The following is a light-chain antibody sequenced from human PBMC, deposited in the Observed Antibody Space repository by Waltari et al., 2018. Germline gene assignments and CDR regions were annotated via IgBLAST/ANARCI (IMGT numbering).Light chain of an antibody. CDR3: QQSYRTPPT. V-gene: IGKV1-39*01. CDR2: DAS. CDR1: QKITTS. J-gene: IGKJ4*01. Sequence: DIQMTQSPSSLSASVGDRLTITCRASQKITTSLNWYQQKLGKAPNLMIYDASSVQSGVPARFRGSGSETDFNLTISSLQPEDFAIYYCQQSYRTPPTFGGGTRVEI.